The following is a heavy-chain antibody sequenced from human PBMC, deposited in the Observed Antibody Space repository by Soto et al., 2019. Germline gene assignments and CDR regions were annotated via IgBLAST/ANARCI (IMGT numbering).Heavy chain of an antibody. Sequence: SQTLFLTCTVSGGSISTGGYHWSWIRQQQGKGLEWIGYIYYSGSTYYNPSLKSRVTISVDTSKNQFSLKLSSVTAADTAVYYCARGPGRDIDYWGQGTLVTVSS. CDR2: IYYSGST. CDR1: GGSISTGGYH. CDR3: ARGPGRDIDY. J-gene: IGHJ4*02. V-gene: IGHV4-31*03.